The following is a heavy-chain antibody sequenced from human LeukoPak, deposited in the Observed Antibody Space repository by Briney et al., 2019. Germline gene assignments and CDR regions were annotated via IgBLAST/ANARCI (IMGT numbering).Heavy chain of an antibody. D-gene: IGHD5-18*01. CDR3: ARGGPRDGYDY. V-gene: IGHV3-21*01. CDR1: GFTFSRYS. Sequence: GGSLRLSCAASGFTFSRYSMNWVRQAPGKGLEWVSSISSLSSYIYYADSLKGRFTISRDNAKNSLYLQMNSLRAEDTAVYYCARGGPRDGYDYWGQGTLVTVSS. CDR2: ISSLSSYI. J-gene: IGHJ4*02.